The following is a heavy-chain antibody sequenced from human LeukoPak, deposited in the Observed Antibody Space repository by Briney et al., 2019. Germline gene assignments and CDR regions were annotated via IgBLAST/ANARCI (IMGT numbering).Heavy chain of an antibody. J-gene: IGHJ4*02. CDR2: SYYSGST. Sequence: PSETLSFSCTVSCGSISCGGYYWSWIRQHPGKGLESIGYSYYSGSTYYNPSLKRRVTISVDASKNQFSLKLSSVTAADTAVYYCARYRVGSSEGRYYFDYWGQGTLVTVSS. CDR3: ARYRVGSSEGRYYFDY. V-gene: IGHV4-31*03. D-gene: IGHD6-6*01. CDR1: CGSISCGGYY.